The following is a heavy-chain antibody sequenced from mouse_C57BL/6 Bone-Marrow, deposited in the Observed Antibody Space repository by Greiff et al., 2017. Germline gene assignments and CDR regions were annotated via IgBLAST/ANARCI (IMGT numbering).Heavy chain of an antibody. CDR1: GYTFTSYW. CDR2: IDPSDSYT. V-gene: IGHV1-69*01. Sequence: QVQLQQPGAELVMPGASVKLSCKASGYTFTSYWMHWVKQRPGQGLEWIGEIDPSDSYTNYNQKFKGKSTLTVDKSSSTAYMQLSSLTSEDSAVYDCARWGDYTWFAYWGQGTLVTVSA. J-gene: IGHJ3*01. CDR3: ARWGDYTWFAY. D-gene: IGHD2-13*01.